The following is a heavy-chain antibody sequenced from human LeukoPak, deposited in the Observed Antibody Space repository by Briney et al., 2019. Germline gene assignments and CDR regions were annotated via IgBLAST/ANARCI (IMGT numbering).Heavy chain of an antibody. D-gene: IGHD5-24*01. CDR3: ARGGSHGYNWAPFDY. J-gene: IGHJ4*02. CDR1: GGTFSSYA. CDR2: IIPIFGTA. V-gene: IGHV1-69*05. Sequence: SVKVSCKASGGTFSSYAISWVRQAPGQGLEWMGGIIPIFGTANYAQKFQGRVTITTDESTSTAYMELSSLRSEDTAVYYCARGGSHGYNWAPFDYWGQGTLVTVSS.